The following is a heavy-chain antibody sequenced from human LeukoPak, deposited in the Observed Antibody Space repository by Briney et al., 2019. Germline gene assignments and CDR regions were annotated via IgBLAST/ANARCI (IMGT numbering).Heavy chain of an antibody. D-gene: IGHD1-26*01. Sequence: PGGSLRLSCAASGFTFSGYDLHWVRQRTGKGLEWVSGIGIAGDTYYLGSVKGRFTISRENAKNSFFLQMNILRAGDTAVYYCARGRSPTLGYLDLWGRGTLVSVSS. CDR3: ARGRSPTLGYLDL. V-gene: IGHV3-13*01. CDR1: GFTFSGYD. CDR2: IGIAGDT. J-gene: IGHJ2*01.